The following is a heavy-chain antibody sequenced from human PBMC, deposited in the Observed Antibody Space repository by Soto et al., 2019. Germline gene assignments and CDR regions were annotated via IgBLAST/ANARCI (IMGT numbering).Heavy chain of an antibody. CDR2: ISYDGSNK. D-gene: IGHD1-26*01. CDR1: GFTFSSYA. Sequence: ESGGGVVQPGRSLRLSCAASGFTFSSYAIHWVRQAPGKGLEWVAVISYDGSNKYYADSVKGRFTISRDNSKNTLYLQMNSLRAEDTAVYYCARTPDAIVGATFRYGMDVWGQGTTVTVSS. CDR3: ARTPDAIVGATFRYGMDV. V-gene: IGHV3-30-3*01. J-gene: IGHJ6*02.